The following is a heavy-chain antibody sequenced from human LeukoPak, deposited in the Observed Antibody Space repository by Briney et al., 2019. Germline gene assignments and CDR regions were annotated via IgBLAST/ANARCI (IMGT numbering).Heavy chain of an antibody. Sequence: SQTLSLTCAISGDSVSSNSAAWNWIRQSPSRGLEWLGRTYYRSKWYNDYAVSVKSRITINPDTSKNQFSLQLNSVTPEDTAVYYCARDFGWGIAAAGTLLGWFYPWGQGTLVTVPS. J-gene: IGHJ5*02. CDR2: TYYRSKWYN. V-gene: IGHV6-1*01. CDR3: ARDFGWGIAAAGTLLGWFYP. D-gene: IGHD6-13*01. CDR1: GDSVSSNSAA.